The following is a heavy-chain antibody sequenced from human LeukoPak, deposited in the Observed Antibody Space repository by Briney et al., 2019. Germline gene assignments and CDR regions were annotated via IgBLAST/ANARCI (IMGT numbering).Heavy chain of an antibody. CDR3: AKDIVAGRYYYYGMDV. Sequence: GRSLRLSCAASGFTFDDYAMHWVRQAPGKGLEWVSGISWNSGSIGYADSVKGRFTISRDNAKNFLYLQMNSLRAEDTALYYCAKDIVAGRYYYYGMDVWGQGTTVTVSS. CDR1: GFTFDDYA. V-gene: IGHV3-9*01. D-gene: IGHD6-19*01. CDR2: ISWNSGSI. J-gene: IGHJ6*02.